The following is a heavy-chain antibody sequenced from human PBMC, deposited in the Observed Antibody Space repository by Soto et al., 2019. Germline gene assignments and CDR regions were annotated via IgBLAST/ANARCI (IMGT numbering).Heavy chain of an antibody. V-gene: IGHV4-4*02. CDR1: GGSITSNW. J-gene: IGHJ4*02. CDR2: IFHTGSA. CDR3: ARHIAVSGTRGFDH. D-gene: IGHD2-21*01. Sequence: QVQLQESGPGLMKPSGTLSLTCAVSGGSITSNWWSWVRQPPGKGLEWIAEIFHTGSANYNPSLMGRLTISIDKSRSHLSLTLNSVTAADSAVYYCARHIAVSGTRGFDHWGQGTLVTVYS.